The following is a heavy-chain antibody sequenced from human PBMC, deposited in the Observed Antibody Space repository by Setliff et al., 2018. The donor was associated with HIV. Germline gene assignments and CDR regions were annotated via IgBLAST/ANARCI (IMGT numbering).Heavy chain of an antibody. CDR2: IYTSGST. D-gene: IGHD6-19*01. CDR3: ATEDGWAFDY. Sequence: LSLTCTVSGGSISSGSYYWSWIRQPAGRELELIGRIYTSGSTNYNPSLKSRVTVSVDTSKNQFSLKLSSVTAADTAVYYCATEDGWAFDYWGQGTLVTVSS. J-gene: IGHJ4*02. CDR1: GGSISSGSYY. V-gene: IGHV4-61*02.